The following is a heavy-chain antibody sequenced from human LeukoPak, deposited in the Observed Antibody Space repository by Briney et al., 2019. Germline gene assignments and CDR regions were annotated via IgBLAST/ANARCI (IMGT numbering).Heavy chain of an antibody. CDR2: IYTSGST. CDR3: ARTRYDYYDSSGEVSYYMDV. V-gene: IGHV4-4*07. J-gene: IGHJ6*03. Sequence: SETLSLTCTVSGGSISNYFWSWIRQPAGKGLEWIGRIYTSGSTNYNPSLKSRVTMSVDTSKNQFSLKLSSVTAADTAVYYCARTRYDYYDSSGEVSYYMDVWGKGTTVTISS. CDR1: GGSISNYF. D-gene: IGHD3-22*01.